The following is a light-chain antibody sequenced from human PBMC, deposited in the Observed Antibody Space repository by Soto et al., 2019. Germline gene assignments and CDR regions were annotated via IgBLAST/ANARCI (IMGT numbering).Light chain of an antibody. CDR1: QSISSW. Sequence: DIQMTQSPSTLSASVGDRVTITCRASQSISSWLAWYQQKPGKAPNLLIYKASSLEGGVQSRFSGSGSGTEFTLTISSLQPDDFATYYCQQYNSYWTFGQGTKVDIK. CDR3: QQYNSYWT. CDR2: KAS. V-gene: IGKV1-5*03. J-gene: IGKJ1*01.